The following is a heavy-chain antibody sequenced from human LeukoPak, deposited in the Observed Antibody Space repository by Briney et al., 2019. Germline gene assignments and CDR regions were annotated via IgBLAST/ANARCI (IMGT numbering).Heavy chain of an antibody. J-gene: IGHJ5*02. D-gene: IGHD6-6*01. Sequence: GGALQISFKGSGYRFTSYWIGWGRPRPGKGLEGMGIIYPGESDTRYSASFEGQVTISADKSISTAYLQWSSLKASDTAMYYCARRPIAARFNWFDPWGQGTLVTVSS. CDR3: ARRPIAARFNWFDP. V-gene: IGHV5-51*01. CDR2: IYPGESDT. CDR1: GYRFTSYW.